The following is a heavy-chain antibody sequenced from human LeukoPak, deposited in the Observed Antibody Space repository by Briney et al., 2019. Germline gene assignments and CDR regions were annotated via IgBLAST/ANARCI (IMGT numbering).Heavy chain of an antibody. D-gene: IGHD6-13*01. CDR2: ISSRSATI. J-gene: IGHJ4*02. Sequence: GGSLRLSCAASGFTFSSYSMNWVRQAPGKGLEWVSYISSRSATIYYADSVKGRFTISRDNAKNTLYLQMNSLRAEDTAVYYCARDPLSSSSFDLWGQGTLVTVSS. CDR3: ARDPLSSSSFDL. V-gene: IGHV3-48*01. CDR1: GFTFSSYS.